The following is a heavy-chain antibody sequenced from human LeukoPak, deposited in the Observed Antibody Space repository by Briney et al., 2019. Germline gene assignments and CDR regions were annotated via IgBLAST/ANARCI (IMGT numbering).Heavy chain of an antibody. CDR3: ARDDAWLRFGE. D-gene: IGHD3-10*01. CDR2: INPSGGST. V-gene: IGHV1-46*01. J-gene: IGHJ4*02. Sequence: GASVKVSCKASGYTFTSYYMHWVRQAPGQGLEWMGIINPSGGSTSYAQKFQGRVTMTRDMSTSTVYMELSSLRSEDTAVYYCARDDAWLRFGEWSQGTLVTVSS. CDR1: GYTFTSYY.